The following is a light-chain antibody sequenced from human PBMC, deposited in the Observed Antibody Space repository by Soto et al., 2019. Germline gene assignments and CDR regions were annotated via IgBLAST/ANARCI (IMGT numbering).Light chain of an antibody. CDR3: FSYTSSNTRI. V-gene: IGLV2-14*01. Sequence: QSVLTQPASVSGSPGQSITISCTGSSSDVGGYKYVSWYQHHPGKAPKLMIYEVSNRPSGISNRFSGSKSGNTASLTISGLQAEDEADYYCFSYTSSNTRIFGVAPQLTVL. J-gene: IGLJ2*01. CDR2: EVS. CDR1: SSDVGGYKY.